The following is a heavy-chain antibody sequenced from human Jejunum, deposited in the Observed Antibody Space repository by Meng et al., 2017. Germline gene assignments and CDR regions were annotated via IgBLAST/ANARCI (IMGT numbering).Heavy chain of an antibody. CDR3: AKFQGTGLSPFAS. CDR1: GFVVGTSY. D-gene: IGHD1-1*01. J-gene: IGHJ4*02. Sequence: GGSLRLSCAASGFVVGTSYMSWVRQAPGKGLEWVSVIYASGSTYYADFAKGRFTISRDNSNDTLYLQMSSLRAEDTAVYFCAKFQGTGLSPFASWGQGTLVTVSS. V-gene: IGHV3-53*01. CDR2: IYASGST.